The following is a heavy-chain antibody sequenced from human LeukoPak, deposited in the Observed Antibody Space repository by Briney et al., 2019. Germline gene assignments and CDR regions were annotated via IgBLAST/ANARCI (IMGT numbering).Heavy chain of an antibody. CDR3: ARDKD. J-gene: IGHJ4*02. CDR2: IIPIFGTA. V-gene: IGHV1-69*01. Sequence: PGGSLRLSCAASGFTFSSYAISWVRQAPGQGLEWMGGIIPIFGTANYAQKFQGRVTITADESTSTAYMELSSLRSEDTAVYYCARDKDWGQGTLVTVSS. CDR1: GFTFSSYA.